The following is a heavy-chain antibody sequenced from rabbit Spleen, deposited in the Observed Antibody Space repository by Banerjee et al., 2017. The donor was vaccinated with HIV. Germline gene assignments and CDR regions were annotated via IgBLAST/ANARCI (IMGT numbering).Heavy chain of an antibody. CDR1: GFDLSTYG. D-gene: IGHD8-1*01. CDR2: IYAGSSGFT. J-gene: IGHJ6*01. Sequence: QEQLKETGGGLVQPGGSLTLSCKASGFDLSTYGVSWVRQAPGKGLEWIACIYAGSSGFTYFATWAKGRFTISKTSSTTVTLQMTSLTAADTATYFCARDTGTSFSSYGMDLWGPGTLVTVS. V-gene: IGHV1S45*01. CDR3: ARDTGTSFSSYGMDL.